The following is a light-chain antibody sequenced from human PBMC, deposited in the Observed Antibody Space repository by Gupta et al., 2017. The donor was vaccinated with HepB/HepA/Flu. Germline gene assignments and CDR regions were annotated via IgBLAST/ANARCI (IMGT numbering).Light chain of an antibody. Sequence: DIQMTQSPSSLSASLGDRVTITCQASQSITTFLVWYQHKPGKAPKLLIYDASSLQSGVSSRFSGSGSGTDFTLTISSRQPEDFATYYCQQTYNTPITFGQGTRLESK. J-gene: IGKJ5*01. CDR2: DAS. CDR1: QSITTF. CDR3: QQTYNTPIT. V-gene: IGKV1-39*01.